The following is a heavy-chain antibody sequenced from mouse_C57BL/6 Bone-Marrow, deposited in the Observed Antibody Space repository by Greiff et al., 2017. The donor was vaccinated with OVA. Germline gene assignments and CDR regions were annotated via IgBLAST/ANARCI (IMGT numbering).Heavy chain of an antibody. CDR3: ARHSSGPWFAY. CDR1: GYAFSSSW. J-gene: IGHJ3*01. V-gene: IGHV1-82*01. CDR2: IYPGDGDT. Sequence: VQLQESGPELVKPGASVKISCKASGYAFSSSWMNWVKQRPGKGLEWIGRIYPGDGDTNYNGKFKGKATLTADKSSSTAYMQLSSLTSEDSAVYFCARHSSGPWFAYWGQGTLVTVSA. D-gene: IGHD3-2*02.